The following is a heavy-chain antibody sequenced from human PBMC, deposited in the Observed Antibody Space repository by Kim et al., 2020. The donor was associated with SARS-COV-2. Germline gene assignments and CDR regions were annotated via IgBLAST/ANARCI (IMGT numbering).Heavy chain of an antibody. Sequence: ASVKVSCKASGYTFTNNIIHWVRQAPGQRLEWMGWINTGNGNTKYSQKFQDRVTITRDISASTAYMELSSLRSEDTAVYYCARIGDWGYWGQGTRVTVSS. V-gene: IGHV1-3*04. CDR2: INTGNGNT. CDR1: GYTFTNNI. J-gene: IGHJ4*02. CDR3: ARIGDWGY. D-gene: IGHD7-27*01.